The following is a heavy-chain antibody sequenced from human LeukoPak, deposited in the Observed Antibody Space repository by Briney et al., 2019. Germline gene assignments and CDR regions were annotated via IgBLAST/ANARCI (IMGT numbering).Heavy chain of an antibody. CDR3: ARDSRPKMFMFDAFDI. Sequence: GGSLRLSCVASGFSFSNYSMNWVRQAPGKGLEWVSYISANSMTYYADSVKGRFTVSRDSAKDSLSLQMSSLRAEDTAIYYCARDSRPKMFMFDAFDIWGLGTMVTVSS. V-gene: IGHV3-48*04. J-gene: IGHJ3*02. CDR2: ISANSMT. D-gene: IGHD3-10*02. CDR1: GFSFSNYS.